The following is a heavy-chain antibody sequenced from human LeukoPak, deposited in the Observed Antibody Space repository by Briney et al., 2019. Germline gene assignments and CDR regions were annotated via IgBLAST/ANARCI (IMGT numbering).Heavy chain of an antibody. CDR2: IHHDGMT. J-gene: IGHJ5*02. CDR1: GYSISSGYF. Sequence: ETSETLSLTCSISGYSISSGYFWGLIRQPPGKGLEWIGDIHHDGMTYYKPSLKRRVTISLDPAKNQFYLTLPSFAAADPALYHCARVHYYDASDYSTSNWFDPWGQGTLVTVSS. D-gene: IGHD3-22*01. V-gene: IGHV4-38-2*02. CDR3: ARVHYYDASDYSTSNWFDP.